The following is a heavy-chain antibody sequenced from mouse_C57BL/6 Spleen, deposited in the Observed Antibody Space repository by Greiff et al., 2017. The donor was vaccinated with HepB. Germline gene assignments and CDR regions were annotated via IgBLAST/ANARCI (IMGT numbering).Heavy chain of an antibody. CDR1: GYTFTDYN. D-gene: IGHD3-2*02. CDR2: INPNNGGT. Sequence: EVQLVESGPELVKPGASVKMSCKASGYTFTDYNMHWVKQSHGKSLEWIGYINPNNGGTSYNQKFKGKATLTVNKSSSTAYMELRSLTSEDSAVYYCARGSSGYPWFAYWGQGTLVTVSA. CDR3: ARGSSGYPWFAY. V-gene: IGHV1-22*01. J-gene: IGHJ3*01.